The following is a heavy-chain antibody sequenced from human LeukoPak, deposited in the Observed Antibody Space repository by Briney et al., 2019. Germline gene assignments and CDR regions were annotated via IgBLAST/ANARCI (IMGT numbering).Heavy chain of an antibody. CDR3: ARAGGWAREDYKGDAFDI. D-gene: IGHD6-19*01. V-gene: IGHV1-18*01. J-gene: IGHJ3*02. CDR2: VSTYNGNS. CDR1: GYTFTNDG. Sequence: ASVKVSCKASGYKASGYTFTNDGISWVRQAPGQGLEWMGWVSTYNGNSNYAQKFQDRVTMTTDTSTTTAYMDLRSLRSDDTAVYYCARAGGWAREDYKGDAFDIWGQGTMVTVSS.